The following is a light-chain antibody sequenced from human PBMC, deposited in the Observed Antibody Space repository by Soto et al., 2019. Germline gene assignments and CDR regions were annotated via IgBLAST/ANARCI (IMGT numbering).Light chain of an antibody. J-gene: IGKJ1*01. CDR1: QSLLQSNGYNH. Sequence: DIVMTQSPLSLPVTPGEPASISCRSSQSLLQSNGYNHLNWFLRKPGQSPQLLIYLGSNRAPGVPDRFSGSGSGTDFTLNISRVEAEDVGIYYCMQALQTPRTFGQGTKVEI. CDR3: MQALQTPRT. V-gene: IGKV2-28*01. CDR2: LGS.